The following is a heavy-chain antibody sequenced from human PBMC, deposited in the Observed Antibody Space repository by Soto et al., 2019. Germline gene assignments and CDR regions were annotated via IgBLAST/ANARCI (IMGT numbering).Heavy chain of an antibody. D-gene: IGHD3-16*01. J-gene: IGHJ3*02. Sequence: QVQLQESGPGLVKPSQTLSLTCTVSGGPISSGDYYWSLIRQPPGQGLGWIGYLYCRVSTSSNPSLKRRVTISVGTSQDQCSRKLRSVTAADTAGYYWAREGVMGAVAFDIWGQGKMVTVSS. V-gene: IGHV4-30-4*01. CDR1: GGPISSGDYY. CDR3: AREGVMGAVAFDI. CDR2: LYCRVST.